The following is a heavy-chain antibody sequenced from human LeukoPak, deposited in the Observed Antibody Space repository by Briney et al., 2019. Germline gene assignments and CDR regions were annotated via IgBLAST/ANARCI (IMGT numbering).Heavy chain of an antibody. V-gene: IGHV3-23*01. CDR2: MSADSATT. J-gene: IGHJ5*02. D-gene: IGHD5-12*01. CDR3: AKDRGYSGYDWGNNWFDP. Sequence: GGSLRLSCAASGFNFGSYSMTWVRQAPGKGLEWVSVMSADSATTFYADSVKGRFTISRDNAKNTVFLQMSSLRAEDTALYYCAKDRGYSGYDWGNNWFDPWGQGTLVTVSS. CDR1: GFNFGSYS.